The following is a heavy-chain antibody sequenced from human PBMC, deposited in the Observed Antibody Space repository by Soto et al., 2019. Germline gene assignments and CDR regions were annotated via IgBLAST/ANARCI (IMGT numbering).Heavy chain of an antibody. CDR3: AREGEMPYYYYGLDV. CDR2: ISGYNGHT. J-gene: IGHJ6*02. CDR1: GYTFTTYG. V-gene: IGHV1-18*01. Sequence: QVQLVQSGAEVRKPGASVKASCKASGYTFTTYGISWVRQAPGQGLEWMGWISGYNGHTKYAQKFQGRVTMTTDTSTSTVYMDLRSLRSDDTAVYYCAREGEMPYYYYGLDVWGQGTTVTVSS. D-gene: IGHD3-16*01.